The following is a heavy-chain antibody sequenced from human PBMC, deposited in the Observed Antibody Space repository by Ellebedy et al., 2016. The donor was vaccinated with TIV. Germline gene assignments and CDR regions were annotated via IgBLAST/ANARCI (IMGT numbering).Heavy chain of an antibody. Sequence: PGGSLRLSCAASGFTLSSYIMHWVRQAPGKGLEWVAMISNDGTGEFYADSVKGRFSIYRDNSENTVYLQMNSLRAEDTAVYYCARELTGYYVGYWGQGTLVTVSS. J-gene: IGHJ4*02. CDR1: GFTLSSYI. CDR3: ARELTGYYVGY. CDR2: ISNDGTGE. D-gene: IGHD3-9*01. V-gene: IGHV3-30-3*01.